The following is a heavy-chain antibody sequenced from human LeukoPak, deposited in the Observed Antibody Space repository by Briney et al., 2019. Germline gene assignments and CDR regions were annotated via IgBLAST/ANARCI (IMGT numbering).Heavy chain of an antibody. Sequence: ASVKVSCKASGYTFTGYYMHWVRQAPGQGLEWMGWINPNSGGTNYAQKFQGRVTMTRDTSISTAYMELSRLRSDDTAVYYCARAVELLEGWFDLWGQGTLVTVSS. CDR1: GYTFTGYY. CDR3: ARAVELLEGWFDL. D-gene: IGHD1-7*01. CDR2: INPNSGGT. V-gene: IGHV1-2*02. J-gene: IGHJ5*02.